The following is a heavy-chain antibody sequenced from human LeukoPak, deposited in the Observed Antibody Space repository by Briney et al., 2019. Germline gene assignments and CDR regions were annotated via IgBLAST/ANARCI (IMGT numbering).Heavy chain of an antibody. CDR2: ISGSGGST. CDR1: GFTFSDHY. Sequence: GGSLRLSCAASGFTFSDHYMDWVRQAPGKGLEWVSAISGSGGSTYYADSVKGRFTISRDNSKNTLYLQMNSLRAEDTAVYYCAKGDLYYFDYWGQGTLVTVSS. J-gene: IGHJ4*02. V-gene: IGHV3-23*01. CDR3: AKGDLYYFDY.